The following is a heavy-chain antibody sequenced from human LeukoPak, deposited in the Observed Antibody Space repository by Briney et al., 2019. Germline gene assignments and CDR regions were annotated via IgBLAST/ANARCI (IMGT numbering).Heavy chain of an antibody. D-gene: IGHD3-10*01. CDR1: GYSFTSYW. J-gene: IGHJ4*02. V-gene: IGHV5-51*01. CDR2: IYPGDSDT. Sequence: GEPLKISCKGSGYSFTSYWIGWVRQMPGKGLEWMGIIYPGDSDTRYSPSFQGQVTISADESISTAYLQWSSLKASDTAMYYCARLRNYGSGNYYNDFWGQGALVTVSS. CDR3: ARLRNYGSGNYYNDF.